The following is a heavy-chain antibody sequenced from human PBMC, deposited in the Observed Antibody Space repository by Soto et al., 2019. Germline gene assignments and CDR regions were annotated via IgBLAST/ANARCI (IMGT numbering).Heavy chain of an antibody. Sequence: SGPTLVKPTQTLTLTCTFSGFSLSTSGVGVGWIRQPPGKALEWLALIYWDDDKRYSPSLKSRLTITKDTSKNQVVLTMTNMDPVDTATYYCAYRTPLYYGSGSFDYWGQGTLVTVSS. CDR3: AYRTPLYYGSGSFDY. CDR1: GFSLSTSGVG. CDR2: IYWDDDK. V-gene: IGHV2-5*02. D-gene: IGHD3-10*01. J-gene: IGHJ4*02.